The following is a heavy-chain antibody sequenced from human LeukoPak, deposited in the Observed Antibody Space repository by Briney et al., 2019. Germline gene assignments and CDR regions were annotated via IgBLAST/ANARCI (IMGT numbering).Heavy chain of an antibody. J-gene: IGHJ4*02. CDR3: AKFGDTAMADSFDY. CDR2: IWYDGSNK. V-gene: IGHV3-33*06. Sequence: GGSLRLXCAASGFTFSSYGMHWVRQAPGKGLEWVAVIWYDGSNKYYADSVKGRFTISRDNSKNTLYLQMNSLRAEDTAVYYCAKFGDTAMADSFDYWGQGTLVTVSS. D-gene: IGHD5-18*01. CDR1: GFTFSSYG.